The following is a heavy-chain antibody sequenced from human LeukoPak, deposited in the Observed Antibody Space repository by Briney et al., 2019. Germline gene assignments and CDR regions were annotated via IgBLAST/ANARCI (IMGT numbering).Heavy chain of an antibody. CDR3: ARDPYSGTYGDTYYYYMDV. CDR1: GFTFSSYG. V-gene: IGHV3-23*01. CDR2: ISGSGGST. D-gene: IGHD1-26*01. Sequence: GGSLRLSCAASGFTFSSYGMSWVRQAPGKGLEWVSAISGSGGSTYYADSVKGRFTISRDNAKNSLYLQMNSLRAEDTAVYYCARDPYSGTYGDTYYYYMDVWGKGTTVTISS. J-gene: IGHJ6*03.